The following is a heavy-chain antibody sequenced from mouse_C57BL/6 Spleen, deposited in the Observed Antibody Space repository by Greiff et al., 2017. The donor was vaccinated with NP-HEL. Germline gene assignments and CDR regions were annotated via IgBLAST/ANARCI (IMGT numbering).Heavy chain of an antibody. V-gene: IGHV1-55*01. CDR1: GYTFTSYW. Sequence: QVQLQQPGAELVKPGASVKMSCKASGYTFTSYWITWVKQRPGQGLEWIGDIYPGSGSTNYNEKFKSKATLTVDTSSITAYMQLSSLTSEDSAVYYCARRDIYYAMDYWGQGTSVTVSS. CDR2: IYPGSGST. CDR3: ARRDIYYAMDY. J-gene: IGHJ4*01.